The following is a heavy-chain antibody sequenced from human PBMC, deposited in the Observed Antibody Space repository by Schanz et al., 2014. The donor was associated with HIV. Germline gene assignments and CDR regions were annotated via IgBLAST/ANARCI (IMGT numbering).Heavy chain of an antibody. CDR2: ISGSGGST. CDR1: GLPFSTSA. J-gene: IGHJ6*02. D-gene: IGHD6-13*01. Sequence: DVQILESGGGLVQPGGSRRLSCAVSGLPFSTSAMSWVRQAPGKGLEWVSDISGSGGSTYYADSVKGRFTISRDNSNNTLYLQMNSLRAEDTAVYYCAREWVYYYYYGMDVWGQGTTVTVSS. V-gene: IGHV3-23*01. CDR3: AREWVYYYYYGMDV.